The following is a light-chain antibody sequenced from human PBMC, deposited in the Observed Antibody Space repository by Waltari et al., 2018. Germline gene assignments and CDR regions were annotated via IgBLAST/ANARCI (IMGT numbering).Light chain of an antibody. V-gene: IGLV1-44*01. CDR3: AAWDDALTGPL. J-gene: IGLJ3*02. Sequence: QSLLTQPPSVSGPPGQTVTISCSGSTSNIGSHSVNWYHHVPGTAPQLLIFRDRRRHSGVPDRFSASKSGATASLVISGLQSEDEGDYYCAAWDDALTGPLFGGGTKLTVL. CDR2: RDR. CDR1: TSNIGSHS.